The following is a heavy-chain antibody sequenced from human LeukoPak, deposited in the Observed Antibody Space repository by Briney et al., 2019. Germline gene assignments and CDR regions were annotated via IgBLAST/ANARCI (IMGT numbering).Heavy chain of an antibody. D-gene: IGHD2-2*01. CDR2: INHSGST. V-gene: IGHV4-34*01. CDR3: ARALVVVPAAIGSNWFDP. J-gene: IGHJ5*02. Sequence: PSETLSLTCAVYGGSFSGYYWSWIRQPPGKGLEWIGEINHSGSTNYNPSLKSRDTISVDTSKNQFSLKLSSVTAADTAVYYCARALVVVPAAIGSNWFDPWGQGTLVTVSS. CDR1: GGSFSGYY.